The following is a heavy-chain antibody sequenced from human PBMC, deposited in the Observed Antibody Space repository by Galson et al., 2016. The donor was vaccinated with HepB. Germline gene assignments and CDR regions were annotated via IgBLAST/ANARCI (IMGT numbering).Heavy chain of an antibody. D-gene: IGHD2-15*01. CDR1: GYPFEKCW. CDR2: IKQDGSEK. J-gene: IGHJ4*02. CDR3: AREGPRRISVAKMGFFDY. V-gene: IGHV3-7*01. Sequence: SLRLSCAASGYPFEKCWLSWVRQAPGKGLEWVASIKQDGSEKYYGDSVKGRFTISRDNARNSVYLQMNNLRVDDTAVYYCAREGPRRISVAKMGFFDYWGRGSLVTVSS.